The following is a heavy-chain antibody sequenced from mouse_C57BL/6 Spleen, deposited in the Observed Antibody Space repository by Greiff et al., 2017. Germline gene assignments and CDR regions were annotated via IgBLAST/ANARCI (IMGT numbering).Heavy chain of an antibody. Sequence: VQLQQSGAELVRPGTSVKVSCKASGYAFTNYLIEWVKQRPGQGLEWIGVINPGSGGNNYNEKFKGKATLTGDQSSSTAYMQLSSLTSEDAAVYFCARPHYYGSPAWFAYWGQGTLVTVSA. V-gene: IGHV1-54*01. CDR2: INPGSGGN. CDR1: GYAFTNYL. D-gene: IGHD1-1*01. J-gene: IGHJ3*01. CDR3: ARPHYYGSPAWFAY.